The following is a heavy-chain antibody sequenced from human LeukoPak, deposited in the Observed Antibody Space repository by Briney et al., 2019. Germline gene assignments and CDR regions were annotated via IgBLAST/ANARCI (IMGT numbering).Heavy chain of an antibody. D-gene: IGHD6-19*01. Sequence: ASVKVSCKASGYTFTSYYMHWVRQAPGQGLEWMGIINPSGGSTSYAQKFQGRVTMTRDMSTSTVYMELSSLRSEDTAVYYCARSDRGEYSSGWWYYFDYWGQGTLVTVSS. CDR2: INPSGGST. V-gene: IGHV1-46*01. CDR1: GYTFTSYY. J-gene: IGHJ4*02. CDR3: ARSDRGEYSSGWWYYFDY.